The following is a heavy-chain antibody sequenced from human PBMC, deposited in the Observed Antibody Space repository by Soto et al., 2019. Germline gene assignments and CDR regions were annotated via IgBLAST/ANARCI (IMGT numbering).Heavy chain of an antibody. Sequence: GGSLRLSCAASGFTFSGYEMNWVRQAPGKGPEWVSYISSSGDTIYSADSVKGRFTISRDNAKNSLYLQMDSLRVEDTAVYYCAREPYYYDSTGYPGYFDYWGQGTLVTVSS. V-gene: IGHV3-48*03. CDR1: GFTFSGYE. J-gene: IGHJ4*02. CDR2: ISSSGDTI. CDR3: AREPYYYDSTGYPGYFDY. D-gene: IGHD3-22*01.